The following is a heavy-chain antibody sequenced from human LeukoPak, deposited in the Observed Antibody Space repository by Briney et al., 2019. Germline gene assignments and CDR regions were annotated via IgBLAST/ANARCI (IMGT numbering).Heavy chain of an antibody. CDR1: GFRFTDYS. J-gene: IGHJ6*02. CDR2: LGRSGEYK. V-gene: IGHV3-23*01. Sequence: GGSLRLSCAASGFRFTDYSMSWVRQAPGKGLEWVTGLGRSGEYKYYADSVKGRFTISRDNSKDTVSLQMNSLRAEDSAIYFCVKDRPCETCMPMDAWGQGTTVTVSS. CDR3: VKDRPCETCMPMDA. D-gene: IGHD2-2*01.